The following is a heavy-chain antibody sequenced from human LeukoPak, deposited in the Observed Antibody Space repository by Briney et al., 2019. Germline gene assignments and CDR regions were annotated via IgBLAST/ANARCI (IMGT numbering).Heavy chain of an antibody. J-gene: IGHJ4*02. D-gene: IGHD6-6*01. Sequence: SETLSLTCTVSGGSISSYYWSWIRQPAGKGLEWIGRIYTSGSTNYNASLKSRVTMSVDTSKNQFSLKLSSVTAADTAVYYCARESQSIAARRFDYWGQGTLVTVSS. CDR2: IYTSGST. CDR1: GGSISSYY. CDR3: ARESQSIAARRFDY. V-gene: IGHV4-4*07.